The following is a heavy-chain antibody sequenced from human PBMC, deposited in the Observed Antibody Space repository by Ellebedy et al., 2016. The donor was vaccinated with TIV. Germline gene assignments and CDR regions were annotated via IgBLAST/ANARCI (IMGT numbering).Heavy chain of an antibody. J-gene: IGHJ6*02. CDR2: IFCKSGTT. CDR3: TKDVLMGGADV. V-gene: IGHV3-9*01. Sequence: SLKISCAATGLTCDDHAMHWVWQAPGKGLEWVSGIFCKSGTTGYADSVKGRFIISRDNTKNSLNLEMNSLRPEDTALYYCTKDVLMGGADVWGQGTTVTVSS. D-gene: IGHD2-8*01. CDR1: GLTCDDHA.